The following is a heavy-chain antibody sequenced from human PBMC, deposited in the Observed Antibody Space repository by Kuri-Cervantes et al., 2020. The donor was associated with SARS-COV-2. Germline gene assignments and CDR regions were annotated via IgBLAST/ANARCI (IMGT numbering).Heavy chain of an antibody. Sequence: GGSLRLSCAASGFTFSSYWMSWVRQAPGKGLEWVANIKQDGSEKHYVDSVKGRFTISRDNAKNSLYLQMNSLRAEDTAVYYCAREVPDPYYYYMDVWGKGTTVTVSS. CDR1: GFTFSSYW. D-gene: IGHD3-10*01. CDR2: IKQDGSEK. V-gene: IGHV3-7*01. J-gene: IGHJ6*03. CDR3: AREVPDPYYYYMDV.